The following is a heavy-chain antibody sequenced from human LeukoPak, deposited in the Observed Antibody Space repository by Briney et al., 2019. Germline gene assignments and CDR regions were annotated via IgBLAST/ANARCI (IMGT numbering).Heavy chain of an antibody. J-gene: IGHJ4*02. V-gene: IGHV4-59*08. CDR3: ARQGELAIDY. CDR2: IYNTGRT. CDR1: GGSITNYY. Sequence: PSETLSLTCSVSGGSITNYYWSWVRQTPGKGLEWIWFIYNTGRTNYNPSLQSRVTMSIDTSKNRFSLKLSSVTAADTAVYYCARQGELAIDYWGQGTLVTVSS. D-gene: IGHD1-26*01.